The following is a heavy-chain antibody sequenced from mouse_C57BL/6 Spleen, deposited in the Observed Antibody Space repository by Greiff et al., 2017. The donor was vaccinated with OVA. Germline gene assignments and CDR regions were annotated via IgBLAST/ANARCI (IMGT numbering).Heavy chain of an antibody. Sequence: QVQLQQPGAELVRPGSSVKLSCKASGYTFTSYWMHWVKQRPIQGLEWIGNIDPSDSETHYNQKFKDKATLTVDKSSSTAYMQLSSLTSEDSAVYYCARAYCGSSYGFAYWGQGTLVTVSA. CDR3: ARAYCGSSYGFAY. V-gene: IGHV1-52*01. D-gene: IGHD1-1*01. CDR1: GYTFTSYW. J-gene: IGHJ3*01. CDR2: IDPSDSET.